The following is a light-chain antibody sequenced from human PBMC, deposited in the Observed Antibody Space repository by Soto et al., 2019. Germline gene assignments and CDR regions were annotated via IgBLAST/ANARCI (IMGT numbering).Light chain of an antibody. Sequence: DIVLTQTPLSSPVTLGQPASISCRSSQSLVYSDGNTYLSWLQQRPGQPPRLLIYQVSNRFSGVPDRFSGSGAGTDFTLKISRVEAEDVGVYYCMQCAHVPRTFGQGTKVEIK. CDR3: MQCAHVPRT. V-gene: IGKV2-24*01. J-gene: IGKJ1*01. CDR1: QSLVYSDGNTY. CDR2: QVS.